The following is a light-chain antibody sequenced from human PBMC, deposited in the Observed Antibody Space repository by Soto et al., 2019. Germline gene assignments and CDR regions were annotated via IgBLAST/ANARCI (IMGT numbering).Light chain of an antibody. V-gene: IGKV3-11*01. J-gene: IGKJ1*01. CDR3: QQSSNWPPWT. Sequence: EIVLTQSPATLSLSPGERATFSCKASQSVGTSLAWFQQKPGQAPRLLIYDASVRATGIPARFSGSGSGTDFTLTISRLQPEDIAMYYCQQSSNWPPWTFGRGTRVGI. CDR2: DAS. CDR1: QSVGTS.